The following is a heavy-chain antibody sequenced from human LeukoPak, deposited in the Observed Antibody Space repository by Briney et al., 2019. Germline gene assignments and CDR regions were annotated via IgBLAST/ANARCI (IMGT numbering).Heavy chain of an antibody. D-gene: IGHD6-19*01. CDR2: IRYDGSNK. J-gene: IGHJ6*03. CDR3: AKVSSSGPYYYYYYMDV. CDR1: GFTFSSYG. V-gene: IGHV3-30*02. Sequence: GGSLRLSCAASGFTFSSYGMHWVRQAPGKGLEWVAFIRYDGSNKYYADSVKGRFTISRDNSKNTLYLQMNSLRAEDTAVYYCAKVSSSGPYYYYYYMDVWGKGTTVTVSS.